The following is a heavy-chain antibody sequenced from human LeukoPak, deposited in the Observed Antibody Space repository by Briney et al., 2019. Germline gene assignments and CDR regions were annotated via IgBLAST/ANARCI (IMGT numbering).Heavy chain of an antibody. CDR2: ISGSGGST. CDR3: AKDRGGYSYGYDY. V-gene: IGHV3-23*01. J-gene: IGHJ4*02. CDR1: GFTFSSYA. D-gene: IGHD5-18*01. Sequence: GGSLRLSCAASGFTFSSYAMSWVRQAPGKGPEWVSAISGSGGSTYYADSVKGRFTISRDNSKNTLYLQMNSLRAEDTAVYYCAKDRGGYSYGYDYWGQGTLVTVSS.